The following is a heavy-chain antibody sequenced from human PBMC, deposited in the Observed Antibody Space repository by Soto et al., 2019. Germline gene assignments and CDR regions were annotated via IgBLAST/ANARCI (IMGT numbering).Heavy chain of an antibody. Sequence: SETLSLTCTVSGGSVSSGNYYWSWIRQPPGEGLERIGYFYYTRSINYNKSLKSRVTISINASKKQFTMRQNSITAADTAVYYCARSMFYSDGSNYSPFDYWGQGTLVTVS. CDR1: GGSVSSGNYY. J-gene: IGHJ4*02. D-gene: IGHD3-22*01. CDR3: ARSMFYSDGSNYSPFDY. CDR2: FYYTRSI. V-gene: IGHV4-61*01.